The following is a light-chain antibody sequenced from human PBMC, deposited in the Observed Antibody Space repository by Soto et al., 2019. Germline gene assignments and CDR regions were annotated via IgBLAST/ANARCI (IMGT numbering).Light chain of an antibody. J-gene: IGKJ1*01. CDR3: QQYGSSGT. Sequence: EIVLTQSPGTLSLSPGERATLSCRASQSVSGSFLAWYQKKPGQAPRLLIYDSSTRATGIPARFSGSGSGTDFTLTISRLEPEDFAVYYCQQYGSSGTFGQGTKVDI. V-gene: IGKV3-20*01. CDR1: QSVSGSF. CDR2: DSS.